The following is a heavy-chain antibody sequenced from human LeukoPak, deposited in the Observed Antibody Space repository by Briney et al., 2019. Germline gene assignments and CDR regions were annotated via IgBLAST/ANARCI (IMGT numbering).Heavy chain of an antibody. CDR2: IYYSGST. V-gene: IGHV4-30-4*01. CDR3: ARAPPTFGGVIVKGPYFDY. CDR1: GGSISSGDYY. D-gene: IGHD3-16*02. Sequence: SETLSLTCTVSGGSISSGDYYWSWIRQPPGKGLEWIGYIYYSGSTYYNPSLKSRVTISVDTSKNQFSLKLSSVTAADTAVYYCARAPPTFGGVIVKGPYFDYWGQGTLVTVSS. J-gene: IGHJ4*02.